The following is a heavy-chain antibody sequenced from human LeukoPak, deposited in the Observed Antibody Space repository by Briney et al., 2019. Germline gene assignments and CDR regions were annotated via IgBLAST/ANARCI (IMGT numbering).Heavy chain of an antibody. V-gene: IGHV4-59*01. CDR1: GASISSYF. CDR2: IYYSGST. J-gene: IGHJ4*02. D-gene: IGHD7-27*01. CDR3: ARDYRGTGEGGLFDY. Sequence: SETLSLTCTVSGASISSYFWSWIRQPPGKGLEWIGYIYYSGSTNYNPSLKSRVTISVDTSKNQFSLKLTSVTAADTAVYYCARDYRGTGEGGLFDYWGQGTLVTVSS.